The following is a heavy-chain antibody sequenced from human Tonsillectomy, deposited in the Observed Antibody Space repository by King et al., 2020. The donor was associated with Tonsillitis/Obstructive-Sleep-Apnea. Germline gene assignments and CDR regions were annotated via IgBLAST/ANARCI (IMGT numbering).Heavy chain of an antibody. CDR3: ARVVDFWSGYLDH. J-gene: IGHJ4*02. Sequence: VQLVQSGGGLIQPGGSLGLSCAASGFTVSSNYMSWVRQAPGKGLEWVALIYSAGSTYYADSVKGRFTISRDNSKNTLYLQMNSLRAEETAVYYCARVVDFWSGYLDHWGQGTLVTVSS. CDR2: IYSAGST. V-gene: IGHV3-53*01. CDR1: GFTVSSNY. D-gene: IGHD3-3*01.